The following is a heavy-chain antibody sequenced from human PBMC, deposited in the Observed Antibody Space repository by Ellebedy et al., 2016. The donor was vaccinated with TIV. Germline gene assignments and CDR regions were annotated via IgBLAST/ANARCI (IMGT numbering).Heavy chain of an antibody. D-gene: IGHD3-3*02. Sequence: GGSLRLSXAASGFTLSSYAIHWVRQAPGKGLEWVAVISSDGRDKYYGDSVKGRFTISRDNSKNTLDLQMNSLRAEDTAVYFCAAFPTKNHYYYYGMDVWGRGTTVTVSS. V-gene: IGHV3-30*04. CDR3: AAFPTKNHYYYYGMDV. CDR2: ISSDGRDK. J-gene: IGHJ6*02. CDR1: GFTLSSYA.